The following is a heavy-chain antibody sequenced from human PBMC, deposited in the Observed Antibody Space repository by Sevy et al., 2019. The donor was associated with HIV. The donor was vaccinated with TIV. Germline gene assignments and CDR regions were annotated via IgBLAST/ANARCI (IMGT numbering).Heavy chain of an antibody. CDR2: IRSKAYGGTT. Sequence: GGSLRLSCTASGFTFGDYAMSWFRQAPGKGLEWVGFIRSKAYGGTTEYAASVKGRFTISRDDSKSIAYLQMNSLKTEESAGYYCTSAKGVVVSINSGYWGQGTLVTVSS. CDR1: GFTFGDYA. V-gene: IGHV3-49*03. D-gene: IGHD3-22*01. J-gene: IGHJ4*02. CDR3: TSAKGVVVSINSGY.